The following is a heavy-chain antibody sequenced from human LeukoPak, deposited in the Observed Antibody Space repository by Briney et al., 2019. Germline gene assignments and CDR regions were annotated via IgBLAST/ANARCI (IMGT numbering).Heavy chain of an antibody. V-gene: IGHV4-31*03. CDR1: GGSISSGGYY. D-gene: IGHD6-6*01. Sequence: SETLSLTCTVSGGSISSGGYYWSWIRQHPGKGLEWIGYIYYSGSTYYNPSLKSRVTISVDTSKNQFSLKLSSVTAADTAVYYCARHSSSSDVGVYFDYWGQGTLVTVSS. J-gene: IGHJ4*02. CDR2: IYYSGST. CDR3: ARHSSSSDVGVYFDY.